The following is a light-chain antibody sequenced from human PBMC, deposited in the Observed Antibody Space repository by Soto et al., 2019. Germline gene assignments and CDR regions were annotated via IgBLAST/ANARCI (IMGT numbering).Light chain of an antibody. J-gene: IGLJ1*01. CDR2: EST. Sequence: QSALTQPASVSGSPGQSITISCTGTSSDVGSYNLVSWYQQHPGKAPKLMIYESTKRPSGLSNRFSGSKSGNTASLTISGLQAEDEADYYCCSYAGSSTLYVVFGTGTKLTVL. CDR1: SSDVGSYNL. CDR3: CSYAGSSTLYVV. V-gene: IGLV2-23*03.